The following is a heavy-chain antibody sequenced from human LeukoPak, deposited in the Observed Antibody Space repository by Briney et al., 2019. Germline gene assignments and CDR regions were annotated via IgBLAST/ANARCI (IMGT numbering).Heavy chain of an antibody. J-gene: IGHJ4*02. CDR1: GFTFSSYS. V-gene: IGHV3-21*01. D-gene: IGHD5-18*01. CDR3: AREGYSYGRSFDY. Sequence: GGSLRLSCAASGFTFSSYSMNWVRQAPGKGLEWVSSISSGNTYIYYADSVKGRFIISRDNAKNSLYLQMNSLRAEDTAVYYCAREGYSYGRSFDYWGQGTPVTVSS. CDR2: ISSGNTYI.